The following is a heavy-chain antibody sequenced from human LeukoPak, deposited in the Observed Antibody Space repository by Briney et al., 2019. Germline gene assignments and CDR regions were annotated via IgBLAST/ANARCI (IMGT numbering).Heavy chain of an antibody. V-gene: IGHV4-31*03. CDR2: IYYSGST. Sequence: ASETLSLTCTVSGGSISSDAYYWSWIRQHPGKGLEWIGYIYYSGSTYYNPSLKTRLTISVDTSKNQFSLKLSSVTAADTAVYYCARVPLHFDILTGYHNQAYGMDVWGQGTTVTVSS. D-gene: IGHD3-9*01. CDR3: ARVPLHFDILTGYHNQAYGMDV. CDR1: GGSISSDAYY. J-gene: IGHJ6*02.